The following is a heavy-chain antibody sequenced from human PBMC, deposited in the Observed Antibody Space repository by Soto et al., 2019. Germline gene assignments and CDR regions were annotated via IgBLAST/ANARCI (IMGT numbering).Heavy chain of an antibody. D-gene: IGHD3-10*01. CDR1: GFTFSSYA. Sequence: GGSLRLSCAASGFTFSSYAMSWVRQAPGKGLEWVSAISGSGGSTYYADSVKGRFTISGDNSKNTLYLQMNSLRAEDTAVYYCAKDPVTMVRKDMDVWGQGTTVTVSS. CDR2: ISGSGGST. CDR3: AKDPVTMVRKDMDV. V-gene: IGHV3-23*01. J-gene: IGHJ6*02.